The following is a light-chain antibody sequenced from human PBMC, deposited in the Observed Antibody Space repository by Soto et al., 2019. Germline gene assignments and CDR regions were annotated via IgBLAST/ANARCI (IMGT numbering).Light chain of an antibody. J-gene: IGKJ1*01. Sequence: EVVMTQSPATLSVSLGERATLSCRASQSVSSNLAWYQQKPGQGPRLLIYGASTRATGIPARFSGSGSGTEFTLTISSLQSEDFAVYYCQQYHYWWTFGQGTKVDIK. CDR3: QQYHYWWT. CDR1: QSVSSN. V-gene: IGKV3-15*01. CDR2: GAS.